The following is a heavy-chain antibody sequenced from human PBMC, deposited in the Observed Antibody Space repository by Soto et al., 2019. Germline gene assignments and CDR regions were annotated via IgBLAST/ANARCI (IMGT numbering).Heavy chain of an antibody. Sequence: QVQLVQSGAEVREPGASVKVSCKPSGYSFTSLDINWVRQTAGQGLEWMGWMEPSTGRTGYAQKFQGRVPMTRDNSINRAYMELTTLTTDDTACYYCAGGVSAGVDYWGQGTLVIVSS. CDR2: MEPSTGRT. D-gene: IGHD1-26*01. CDR3: AGGVSAGVDY. V-gene: IGHV1-8*01. J-gene: IGHJ4*02. CDR1: GYSFTSLD.